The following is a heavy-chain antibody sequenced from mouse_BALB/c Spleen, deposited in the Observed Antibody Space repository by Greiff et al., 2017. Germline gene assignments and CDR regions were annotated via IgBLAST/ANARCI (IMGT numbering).Heavy chain of an antibody. CDR3: ASDYDFSYYYAMDY. Sequence: VQLQQSGAELVKPGASVKLSCTASGFNIKDTYMHWVKQRPEQGLEWIGRIDPANGNTKYDPKFQGKATITADTSSNTAYLQLSSLTSEDTAVYYCASDYDFSYYYAMDYWGQGTSVTVSS. CDR2: IDPANGNT. J-gene: IGHJ4*01. CDR1: GFNIKDTY. V-gene: IGHV14-3*02. D-gene: IGHD2-4*01.